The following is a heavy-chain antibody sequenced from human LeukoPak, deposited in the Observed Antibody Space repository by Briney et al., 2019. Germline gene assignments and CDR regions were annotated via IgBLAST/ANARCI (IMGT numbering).Heavy chain of an antibody. CDR2: ISSSSSYI. J-gene: IGHJ4*02. D-gene: IGHD3-22*01. V-gene: IGHV3-21*01. CDR1: GFTFSSYS. Sequence: GGSLRLSCAASGFTFSSYSMNWVRQAPRKGLEWVSSISSSSSYIYYADSVKGRFTISRDNAKNSLYLQMNSLRAEDTAVYYCASVGYYYDSSGYLRPDYWGQGTLVTVSS. CDR3: ASVGYYYDSSGYLRPDY.